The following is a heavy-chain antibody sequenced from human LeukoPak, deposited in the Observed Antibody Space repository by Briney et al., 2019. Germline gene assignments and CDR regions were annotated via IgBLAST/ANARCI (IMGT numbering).Heavy chain of an antibody. CDR1: GYSIRNGDY. Sequence: SETLSLTCVVSGYSIRNGDYWGWIRQSPGKGLEWIASMYNSVSIHYNPSLKSRVTILVDTSKNEFSLKMRSVTAADTAVYYCARNSSSGFFDYWGQGTLATVPS. V-gene: IGHV4-38-2*01. J-gene: IGHJ4*02. CDR2: MYNSVSI. D-gene: IGHD6-6*01. CDR3: ARNSSSGFFDY.